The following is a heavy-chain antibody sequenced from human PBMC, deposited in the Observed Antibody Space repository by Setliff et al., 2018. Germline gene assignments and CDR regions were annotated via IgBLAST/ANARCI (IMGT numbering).Heavy chain of an antibody. CDR1: GGSIRSGNDL. V-gene: IGHV4-30-4*01. CDR2: ISAYTGRA. D-gene: IGHD4-4*01. CDR3: AREVIDPVSSDAFDI. Sequence: PSETLSLTCTVSGGSIRSGNDLWSWLRQSPGKGLEWIAYISAYTGRAYYNPSLQSRAALSADTSKSQFSLRLTSVTAADTAVHYCAREVIDPVSSDAFDIWGQGRMVTVSS. J-gene: IGHJ3*02.